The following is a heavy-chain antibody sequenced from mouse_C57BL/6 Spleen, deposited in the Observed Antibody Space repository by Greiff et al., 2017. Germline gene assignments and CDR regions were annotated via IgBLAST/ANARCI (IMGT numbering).Heavy chain of an antibody. CDR2: IWSGGST. CDR3: ASAVHYYAMDY. CDR1: GFSLTSYG. V-gene: IGHV2-2*01. J-gene: IGHJ4*01. Sequence: QVQLQQSGPGLVQPSQSLSITCTVSGFSLTSYGVHWVRQSPGKGLEWLGVIWSGGSTDYNAAFISRLSISKDNSKSQVFFKMNSLQADDTAIYYCASAVHYYAMDYWGQGTSVTVSS. D-gene: IGHD1-1*01.